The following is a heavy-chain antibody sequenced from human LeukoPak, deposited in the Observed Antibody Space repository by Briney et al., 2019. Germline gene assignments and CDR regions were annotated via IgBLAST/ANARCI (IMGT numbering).Heavy chain of an antibody. J-gene: IGHJ4*02. Sequence: ASVKVSCKASGYTFTGYYMHWVRQAPGQGLEWMGWINPNSGGTNYAQKFQGRVTMTRDTSISTAYMELSRLRSDDTAVYYCARGVGATFTFFDYWGQGTLVTVSS. CDR3: ARGVGATFTFFDY. CDR1: GYTFTGYY. CDR2: INPNSGGT. D-gene: IGHD1-26*01. V-gene: IGHV1-2*02.